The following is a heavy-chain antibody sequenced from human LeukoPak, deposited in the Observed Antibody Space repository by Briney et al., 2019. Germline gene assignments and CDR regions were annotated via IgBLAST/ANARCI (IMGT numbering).Heavy chain of an antibody. Sequence: GGSLRLSCAASGFTFSSYGMSWVRQAPGKGLEGVSSIGGSGVTTYYADSVKGRFTISRDNSKSTLYLQWNSLRAEDTAVYYCAKLGNDDFCWGQGTLVTVSS. D-gene: IGHD2-21*02. CDR3: AKLGNDDFC. V-gene: IGHV3-23*01. CDR1: GFTFSSYG. J-gene: IGHJ4*02. CDR2: IGGSGVTT.